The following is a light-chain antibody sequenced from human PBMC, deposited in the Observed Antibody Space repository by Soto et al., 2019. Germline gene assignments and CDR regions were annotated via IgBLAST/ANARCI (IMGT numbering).Light chain of an antibody. V-gene: IGKV3D-15*01. J-gene: IGKJ4*01. CDR2: GAS. CDR1: QSVSDN. CDR3: QQYKDWPLT. Sequence: IVLTQSPATLSVSPGERVTLSCRASQSVSDNLAWYQQKPGQATRLLIYGASIRATDIPARFSGSGSGTEFSLTISSLQSEDFAVYYCQQYKDWPLTFGGVTKVEIK.